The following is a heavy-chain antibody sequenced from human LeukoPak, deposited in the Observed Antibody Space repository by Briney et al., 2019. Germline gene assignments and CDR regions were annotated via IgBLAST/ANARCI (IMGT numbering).Heavy chain of an antibody. J-gene: IGHJ4*02. CDR1: GFTFSDYY. CDR2: ISSSSSYI. CDR3: ARGGTFGVDISDY. V-gene: IGHV3-11*06. Sequence: GGSLRLSCVASGFTFSDYYMSWIRQAPGKGLEWVSSISSSSSYIYYADSVKGRFTISRDNAKNSLYLQMNSLRAEDTAVYYCARGGTFGVDISDYWGQGTLVTVSS. D-gene: IGHD3-3*01.